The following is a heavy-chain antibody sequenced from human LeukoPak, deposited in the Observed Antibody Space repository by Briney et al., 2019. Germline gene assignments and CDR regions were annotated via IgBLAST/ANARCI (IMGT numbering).Heavy chain of an antibody. CDR1: GYTFTSYD. Sequence: ASVKVSCKASGYTFTSYDINWVRQATGQGLEWMGWMNPNSGNTGYAQKFQGRVTMTRNTSISTAYMELSSLRSEDTAVYYCARAPARWELQRTPFDYWGQGTLVTVSS. CDR3: ARAPARWELQRTPFDY. D-gene: IGHD1-26*01. CDR2: MNPNSGNT. J-gene: IGHJ4*02. V-gene: IGHV1-8*01.